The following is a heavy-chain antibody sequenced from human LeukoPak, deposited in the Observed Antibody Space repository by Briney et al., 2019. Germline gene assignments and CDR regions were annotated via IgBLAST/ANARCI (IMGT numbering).Heavy chain of an antibody. CDR1: GFTFDDYA. J-gene: IGHJ3*02. Sequence: SGGSLRLSCAASGFTFDDYAMNWVRQAPGKGLEWVSGISWNSGSIGYADSVKGRFTISRDNAKNSLYLQMNSLRAEDTAVYYCARDHCSSTSCYTEDAFDIWGQGTMVTASS. D-gene: IGHD2-2*02. V-gene: IGHV3-9*01. CDR2: ISWNSGSI. CDR3: ARDHCSSTSCYTEDAFDI.